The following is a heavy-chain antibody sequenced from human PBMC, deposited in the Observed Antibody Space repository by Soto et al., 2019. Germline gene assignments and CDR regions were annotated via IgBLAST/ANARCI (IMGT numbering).Heavy chain of an antibody. V-gene: IGHV3-23*01. Sequence: PGGSLRLSCAASGFTFSSYAMSWVRQAPGKGLEWVSAISGSGGSTYYADSVKGRFTISRDNSKNTLYLQMNSLRAEDTAVYYCAKKPRGWFGELLYPFDYWGQGTLVTVSS. CDR2: ISGSGGST. CDR1: GFTFSSYA. CDR3: AKKPRGWFGELLYPFDY. D-gene: IGHD3-10*01. J-gene: IGHJ4*02.